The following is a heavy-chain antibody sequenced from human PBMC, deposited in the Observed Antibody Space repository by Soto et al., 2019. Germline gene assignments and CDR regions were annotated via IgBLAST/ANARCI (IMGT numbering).Heavy chain of an antibody. CDR3: ARAGRGYSGYDPRPYFDY. CDR2: IKQDGSEK. Sequence: GGSLRLSCAASGFTFSSYWMSWVRQAPGKGLEWVANIKQDGSEKYYVDSVKGRFTISRDNAKNSLYLQMNSLRAEDTAVYYCARAGRGYSGYDPRPYFDYWGQGTLVTVSS. J-gene: IGHJ4*02. CDR1: GFTFSSYW. V-gene: IGHV3-7*01. D-gene: IGHD5-12*01.